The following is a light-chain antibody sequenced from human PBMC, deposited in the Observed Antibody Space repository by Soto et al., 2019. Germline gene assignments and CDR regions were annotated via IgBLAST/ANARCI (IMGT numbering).Light chain of an antibody. CDR1: QSVNNN. J-gene: IGKJ4*01. CDR3: QQYHNWPPLT. CDR2: GAS. V-gene: IGKV3-15*01. Sequence: EIVVTQSPAALSVSPGESATLSCRASQSVNNNFAWYQQKPGQAPRLLIYGASTRATGVPARFSGSGSGTEFTLTISSLQSEDSAVYYCQQYHNWPPLTFGGGTKVEIK.